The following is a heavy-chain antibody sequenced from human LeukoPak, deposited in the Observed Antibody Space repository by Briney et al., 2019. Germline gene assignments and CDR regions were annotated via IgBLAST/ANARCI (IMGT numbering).Heavy chain of an antibody. CDR1: GFTFSSYG. D-gene: IGHD3-22*01. J-gene: IGHJ4*02. V-gene: IGHV3-30*18. CDR3: AKGLGFQYYYDSSGDYYFDY. Sequence: GGSLRLSCAASGFTFSSYGMHWVRQAPGKGLEWVAVISYDGSNKYYADSVKGRFTISRDNSKNTLYLQMNSLRAEDTAVYYCAKGLGFQYYYDSSGDYYFDYWGQGTLVTVSS. CDR2: ISYDGSNK.